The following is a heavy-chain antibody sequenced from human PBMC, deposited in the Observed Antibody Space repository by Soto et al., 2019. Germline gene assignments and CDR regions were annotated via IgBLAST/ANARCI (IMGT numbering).Heavy chain of an antibody. CDR1: GFTFSSYA. V-gene: IGHV3-30-3*01. D-gene: IGHD3-16*01. J-gene: IGHJ5*02. CDR2: ISYDGSNK. CDR3: ARGYYDYVWGSYPSSFFDP. Sequence: PGGSLRLSCAASGFTFSSYAMHWVRQAPGKGLEWVAVISYDGSNKYYADSVKGRFTISRDNSKNTLYLQMNSLRAEDTAVYYCARGYYDYVWGSYPSSFFDPWGQGTLVTVSS.